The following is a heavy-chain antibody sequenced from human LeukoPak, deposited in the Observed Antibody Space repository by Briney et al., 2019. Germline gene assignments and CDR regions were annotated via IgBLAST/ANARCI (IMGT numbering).Heavy chain of an antibody. CDR1: GFTFSSYW. D-gene: IGHD6-13*01. J-gene: IGHJ5*02. CDR3: ARDSSSSWYFWFDP. CDR2: IKQDGSEK. V-gene: IGHV3-7*01. Sequence: GGSLRLSCAASGFTFSSYWMSWVRQAPGKGLEWVANIKQDGSEKYYVDSVKGRFTISRDNAKNSLYLQMNSLRAEDTAVYYCARDSSSSWYFWFDPWAREPWSPSPQ.